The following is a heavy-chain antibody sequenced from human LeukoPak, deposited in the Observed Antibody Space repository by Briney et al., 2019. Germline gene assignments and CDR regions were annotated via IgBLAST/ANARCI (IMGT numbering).Heavy chain of an antibody. CDR1: GGTFSSYA. J-gene: IGHJ5*02. CDR2: IIPIFGTA. V-gene: IGHV1-69*05. Sequence: GASVKVSCKASGGTFSSYAISWVRQAPGQGLEWMGGIIPIFGTANYAQKFQGRVTITTDESTSTAYMELSSLRSEDTAVYYCARDHSSTSPWFDPWGQGTLVTVSS. CDR3: ARDHSSTSPWFDP. D-gene: IGHD6-13*01.